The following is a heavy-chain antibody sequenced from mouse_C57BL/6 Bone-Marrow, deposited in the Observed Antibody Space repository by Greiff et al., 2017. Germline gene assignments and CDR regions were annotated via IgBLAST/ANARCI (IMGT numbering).Heavy chain of an antibody. CDR3: TTSDTIWLRRAWFAY. V-gene: IGHV14-4*01. J-gene: IGHJ3*01. Sequence: EVQGVESGAELVRPGASVKLSCTASGFNIKDDYMHWVKQRPEQGLEWIGWIDPENGDTEYASKFQGKATITADTSSNPAYLQLSSLTSEDTAVNYCTTSDTIWLRRAWFAYWGQGTLVTVSA. D-gene: IGHD2-2*01. CDR1: GFNIKDDY. CDR2: IDPENGDT.